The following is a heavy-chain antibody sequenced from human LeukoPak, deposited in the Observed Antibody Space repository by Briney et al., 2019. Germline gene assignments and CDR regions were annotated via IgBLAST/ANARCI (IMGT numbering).Heavy chain of an antibody. CDR1: GYTFTSYG. J-gene: IGHJ4*02. D-gene: IGHD3-22*01. CDR3: ARGSYYDSSGEFDY. CDR2: ISAYNGNT. V-gene: IGHV1-18*01. Sequence: ASVKVSCKASGYTFTSYGISWVRQAPGQWLEWMGWISAYNGNTNYAQKLQGRVTMTTDTSTSTAYMELRSLRSDDTAVYYCARGSYYDSSGEFDYWGQGTLVTVSS.